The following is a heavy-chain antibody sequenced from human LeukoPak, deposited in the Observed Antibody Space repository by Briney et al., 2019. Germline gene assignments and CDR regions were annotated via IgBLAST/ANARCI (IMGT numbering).Heavy chain of an antibody. Sequence: PGGSLRLSCAASGFTFSDYYMSWIRQAPGKGLEWVSYISTSSTYSDYADSVKGRFTISRDNAKNSLYLQMNSLEAEDTAVYYCARDKRRSLGIGFDYWGQGTLVTVSS. V-gene: IGHV3-11*06. CDR2: ISTSSTYS. D-gene: IGHD7-27*01. CDR3: ARDKRRSLGIGFDY. CDR1: GFTFSDYY. J-gene: IGHJ4*02.